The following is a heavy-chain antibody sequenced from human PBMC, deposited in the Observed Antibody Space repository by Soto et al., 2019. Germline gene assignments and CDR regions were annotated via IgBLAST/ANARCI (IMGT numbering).Heavy chain of an antibody. V-gene: IGHV3-48*02. CDR1: GFTFSSYS. D-gene: IGHD2-15*01. CDR3: ARERYCSGGSCYAYYYYGMDV. J-gene: IGHJ6*02. Sequence: GGSLILSCAASGFTFSSYSMNWVRQAPGKGLEWVSYISSSSTIYYADSVKGRFTISRDNAKNSLYLQMNSLRDEDTAVYYCARERYCSGGSCYAYYYYGMDVWGQGTTVTVSS. CDR2: ISSSSTI.